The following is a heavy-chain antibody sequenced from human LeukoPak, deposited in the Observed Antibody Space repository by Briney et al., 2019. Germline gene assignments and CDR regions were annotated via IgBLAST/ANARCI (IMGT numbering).Heavy chain of an antibody. Sequence: GGSLRLSCAASGFTFSNAWMSWVPQAPGKGLEWVGRIKSKTDGGTTDYAAPVKGRFTISRDDSKNTLCLQMNSLKTEDTAVYYCTTDLLWVIHPYGGYWGQGNLVPVSS. J-gene: IGHJ4*02. CDR2: IKSKTDGGTT. CDR1: GFTFSNAW. CDR3: TTDLLWVIHPYGGY. V-gene: IGHV3-15*01. D-gene: IGHD2/OR15-2a*01.